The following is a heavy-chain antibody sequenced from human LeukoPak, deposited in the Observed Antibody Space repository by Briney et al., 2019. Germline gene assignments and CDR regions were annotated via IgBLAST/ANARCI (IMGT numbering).Heavy chain of an antibody. V-gene: IGHV4-59*01. J-gene: IGHJ2*01. D-gene: IGHD4-17*01. CDR3: ARVSDYGNGPNWYFDL. CDR1: GGSISSYY. CDR2: IYYSGST. Sequence: SETLSLTCTVSGGSISSYYWSWIRQPPGKGLEWIGYIYYSGSTNYNPSLKSRVTISVDTSKNQFSLKLSSMTAADTAVYYCARVSDYGNGPNWYFDLWGRGTLVTVSS.